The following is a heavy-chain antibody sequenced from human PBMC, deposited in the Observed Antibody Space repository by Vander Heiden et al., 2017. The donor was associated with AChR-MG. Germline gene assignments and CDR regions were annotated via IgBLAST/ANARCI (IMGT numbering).Heavy chain of an antibody. CDR2: NNPIFGTA. V-gene: IGHV1-69*06. CDR3: ASPYGSGSYYGD. D-gene: IGHD3-10*01. CDR1: GGPFSSYA. J-gene: IGHJ4*02. Sequence: QVQLVQSGAEVKKPGSSVKVSCKATGGPFSSYAISWERQAPGEGLEWMGGNNPIFGTANDAQKFQGRVTITADKPTSTAYMELSSLRSEDTAVYYCASPYGSGSYYGDWGQGTLVTVSS.